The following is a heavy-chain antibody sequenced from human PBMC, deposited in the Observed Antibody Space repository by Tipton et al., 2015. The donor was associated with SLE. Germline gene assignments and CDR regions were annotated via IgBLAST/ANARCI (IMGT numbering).Heavy chain of an antibody. CDR2: IYYSGST. D-gene: IGHD6-6*01. CDR1: GGSISSYY. Sequence: TLSLTCTVSGGSISSYYWSWIRQPPGKGLEWIGYIYYSGSTNYNPSLKSRVTISVDTSKNQFSLKLSSVTAADTAVYYCARAPLEYSSSSGAFDIWGQGTMVTVSS. J-gene: IGHJ3*02. CDR3: ARAPLEYSSSSGAFDI. V-gene: IGHV4-59*01.